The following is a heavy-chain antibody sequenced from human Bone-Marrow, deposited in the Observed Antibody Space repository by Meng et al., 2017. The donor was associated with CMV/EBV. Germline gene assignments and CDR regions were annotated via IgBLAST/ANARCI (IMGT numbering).Heavy chain of an antibody. CDR3: ARPIVVVPAAIPHWFDP. CDR2: IIPILGIA. J-gene: IGHJ5*02. V-gene: IGHV1-69*10. Sequence: SVKVSCKASGGTFSSYAISWVRQAPGQGLEWMGGIIPILGIANYAQKFQGRVTITADKSTSTAYMELSSLRSEDTAVYYCARPIVVVPAAIPHWFDPWGQGTRVTVSS. CDR1: GGTFSSYA. D-gene: IGHD2-2*01.